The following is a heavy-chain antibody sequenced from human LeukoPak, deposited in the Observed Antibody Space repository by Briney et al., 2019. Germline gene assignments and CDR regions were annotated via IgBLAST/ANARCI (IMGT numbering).Heavy chain of an antibody. V-gene: IGHV3-21*01. D-gene: IGHD6-19*01. CDR2: ISSSSSYI. CDR3: ARDIEAVAGTVDY. J-gene: IGHJ4*02. CDR1: GFTFSSYS. Sequence: GGSLRLSCAASGFTFSSYSMNWVRQAPGKGLEWVSSISSSSSYIYYADSVKGRFTISRDNAKNSLYLQMNSLRAEDTAVYYCARDIEAVAGTVDYWGQGTLVTVSS.